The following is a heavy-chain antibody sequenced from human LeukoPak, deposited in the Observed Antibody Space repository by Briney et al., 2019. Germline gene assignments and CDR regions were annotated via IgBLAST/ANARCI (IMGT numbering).Heavy chain of an antibody. J-gene: IGHJ4*02. D-gene: IGHD3-22*01. Sequence: ASVKVSCKASGYTFTGYFMHWVRQAPGQGLEWMGWINPNSGGTNYAQKFQGRVTMTMDTPISTAYMELSRLRSDDTAVYYCATRGANYYDSSGYHYWGQGTLVTVSS. CDR2: INPNSGGT. CDR3: ATRGANYYDSSGYHY. V-gene: IGHV1-2*02. CDR1: GYTFTGYF.